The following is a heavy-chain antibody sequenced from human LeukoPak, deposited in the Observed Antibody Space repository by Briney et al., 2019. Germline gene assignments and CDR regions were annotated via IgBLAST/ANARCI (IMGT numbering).Heavy chain of an antibody. J-gene: IGHJ4*02. D-gene: IGHD5-24*01. V-gene: IGHV4-39*01. CDR2: IYYSGST. CDR3: AILAGYRVPY. Sequence: SETQSLTCTVSGGSISSSSYYWGWIRQPPGRGLEWIGSIYYSGSTYYNPSLKSRVTLSVDTSKNQFSLNVSSVTAADTAVYYCAILAGYRVPYWGQGSLVIVSS. CDR1: GGSISSSSYY.